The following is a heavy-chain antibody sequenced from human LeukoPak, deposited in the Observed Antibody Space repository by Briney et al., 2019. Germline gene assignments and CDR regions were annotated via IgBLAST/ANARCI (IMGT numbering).Heavy chain of an antibody. Sequence: SETLSLTCTVSGGSISSSSYYWGWIRQPPGKGLEWIGSIYYSGSTYYNPSLKSRVTISVDTSKDQFSLKLSSVTAADTAVYYCASLSHYYYYYYYMDVWGKGTTVTVSS. J-gene: IGHJ6*03. V-gene: IGHV4-39*01. D-gene: IGHD5/OR15-5a*01. CDR1: GGSISSSSYY. CDR2: IYYSGST. CDR3: ASLSHYYYYYYYMDV.